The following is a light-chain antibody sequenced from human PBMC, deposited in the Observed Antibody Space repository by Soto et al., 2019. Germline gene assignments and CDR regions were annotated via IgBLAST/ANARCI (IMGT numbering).Light chain of an antibody. V-gene: IGLV2-11*01. CDR3: CSYAGSYTLGV. CDR1: SSDVGGYNY. Sequence: QSALTQPRSVSGSPGQSVTISCTGTSSDVGGYNYVSWYQQHPGKAPKLMIYDVSKRPSGVLDRFSGSKSGNTASLTISGLQAEDEADYYCCSYAGSYTLGVFGTGTKLTVL. J-gene: IGLJ1*01. CDR2: DVS.